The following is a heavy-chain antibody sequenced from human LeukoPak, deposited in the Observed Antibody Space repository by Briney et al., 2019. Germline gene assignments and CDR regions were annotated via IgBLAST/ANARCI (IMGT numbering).Heavy chain of an antibody. V-gene: IGHV4-59*01. J-gene: IGHJ4*02. Sequence: WIRYIYYSGRPNYNPSLKSRVTISVDTSKNQFSLKLSSVTAADTAVYYCARVRAVAGHLDYWGQGTLVTVSS. CDR2: IYYSGRP. CDR3: ARVRAVAGHLDY. D-gene: IGHD6-19*01.